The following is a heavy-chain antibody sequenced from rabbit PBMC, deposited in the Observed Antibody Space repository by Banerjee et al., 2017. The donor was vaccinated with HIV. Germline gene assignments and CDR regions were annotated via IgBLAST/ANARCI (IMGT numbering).Heavy chain of an antibody. CDR2: IYTGSSGST. CDR3: ARDHAGDVAAYFDL. J-gene: IGHJ4*01. CDR1: GFSFSSGLP. V-gene: IGHV1S40*01. Sequence: VESGGGLVKPGASLPLTCKASGFSFSSGLPICWVRQAPGKGLEWIACIYTGSSGSTYYASWAKGRFTISKTSSTTVTLQMTSLTAADTATYFCARDHAGDVAAYFDLWGPGTLVTVS. D-gene: IGHD2-1*01.